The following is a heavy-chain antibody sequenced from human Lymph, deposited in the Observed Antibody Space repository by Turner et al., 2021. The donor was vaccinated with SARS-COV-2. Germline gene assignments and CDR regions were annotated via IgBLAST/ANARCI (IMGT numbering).Heavy chain of an antibody. J-gene: IGHJ6*02. Sequence: QVQLQESGPGLVRPSETLSLTCTVSGCSISSTSWSWIRQSPGRGLEWIGYFYKIGSIDYNPTRRSRVTISVDTSKNQLSLNLISVTAADTAVYYCARHQGSTSGYDHGMNVWGQGTAVIVSS. CDR1: GCSISSTS. V-gene: IGHV4-59*08. CDR3: ARHQGSTSGYDHGMNV. CDR2: FYKIGSI. D-gene: IGHD1-1*01.